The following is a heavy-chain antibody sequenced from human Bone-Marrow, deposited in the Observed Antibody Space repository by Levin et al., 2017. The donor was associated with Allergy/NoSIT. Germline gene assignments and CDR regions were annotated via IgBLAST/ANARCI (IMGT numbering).Heavy chain of an antibody. J-gene: IGHJ4*02. V-gene: IGHV3-11*01. CDR2: ISSSGTSI. D-gene: IGHD3-22*01. Sequence: PGGSLRLSCAASGFSFSDYYMSWVRQAPGKGLEWVSYISSSGTSIYYADSVKGRFIISRDNAKNSLYLQMNSLRAEDTAVYYCARDLESSYYPNFDYWGQGTLVTVSS. CDR1: GFSFSDYY. CDR3: ARDLESSYYPNFDY.